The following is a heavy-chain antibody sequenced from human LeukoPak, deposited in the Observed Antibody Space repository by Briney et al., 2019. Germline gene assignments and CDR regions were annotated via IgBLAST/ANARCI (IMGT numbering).Heavy chain of an antibody. CDR1: GGSISSNY. CDR2: IYYSGSS. J-gene: IGHJ4*02. Sequence: SETLSLTCLASGGSISSNYWGWIRQPPGKGLEWIGSIYYSGSSYYNPSLKSRVTISVDTSKNQFSLKLTSVTAADTAVYYCARRDCTSTTCYAGSYYFDYWGQGTLVTVSS. V-gene: IGHV4-39*01. D-gene: IGHD2-2*01. CDR3: ARRDCTSTTCYAGSYYFDY.